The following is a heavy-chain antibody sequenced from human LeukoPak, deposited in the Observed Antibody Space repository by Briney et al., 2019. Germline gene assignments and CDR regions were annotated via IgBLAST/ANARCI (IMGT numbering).Heavy chain of an antibody. Sequence: SVKVSCKASGGTFSSYAISRVRQAPGQGLEWMGRIIPILGIANYAQKFQGRVTITADKSTSTAYMELSSLRSEDTAVYYCAREGYSSSWYAKNWFDPWGQGTLVTVSS. CDR3: AREGYSSSWYAKNWFDP. D-gene: IGHD6-13*01. CDR2: IIPILGIA. CDR1: GGTFSSYA. V-gene: IGHV1-69*04. J-gene: IGHJ5*02.